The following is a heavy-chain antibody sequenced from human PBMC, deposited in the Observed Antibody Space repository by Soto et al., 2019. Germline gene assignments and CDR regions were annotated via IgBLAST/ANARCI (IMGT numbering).Heavy chain of an antibody. J-gene: IGHJ4*02. D-gene: IGHD6-13*01. CDR2: IYYSGST. CDR1: GGSISSYY. Sequence: SETLSLTCTVSGGSISSYYWSWIRQPPGKGLEWIGYIYYSGSTNYNPSLKSRVTISVDTSKNQFSLKLSSVTAADTAVYYCARHGWSSWYVDFDYWGQGTXVTVSS. CDR3: ARHGWSSWYVDFDY. V-gene: IGHV4-59*08.